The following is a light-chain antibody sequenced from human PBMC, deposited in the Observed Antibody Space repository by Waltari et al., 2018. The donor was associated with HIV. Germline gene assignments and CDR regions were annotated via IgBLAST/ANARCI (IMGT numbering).Light chain of an antibody. Sequence: QSSLTQPSSVSGSPGQSVTISCPGTSSYVGGSNYVSWYQHHPNKGPKLLIYDVTTRPSGVPDRCSGSKSGNTASLTISGLQAEDEADYYCCSYADTYFVVFGGRTTLTVI. CDR3: CSYADTYFVV. J-gene: IGLJ2*01. CDR2: DVT. V-gene: IGLV2-11*01. CDR1: SSYVGGSNY.